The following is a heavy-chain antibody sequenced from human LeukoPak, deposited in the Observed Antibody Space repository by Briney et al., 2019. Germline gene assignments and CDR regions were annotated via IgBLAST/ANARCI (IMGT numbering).Heavy chain of an antibody. CDR3: AHRRPPAPAGKDWFDP. Sequence: VSGPMLVNPTQTLTLTCTFSGFSLTTSGVGVGWFRQPPGKALEWLAIIYSDDREFYSPSLNSRLTITKDTSNNQVVLTMTNMDPVDTATYYCAHRRPPAPAGKDWFDPWGQGTLVSVSS. CDR1: GFSLTTSGVG. CDR2: IYSDDRE. J-gene: IGHJ5*02. D-gene: IGHD6-13*01. V-gene: IGHV2-5*02.